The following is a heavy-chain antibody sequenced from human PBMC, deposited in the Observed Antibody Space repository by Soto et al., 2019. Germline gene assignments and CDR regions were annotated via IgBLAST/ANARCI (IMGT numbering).Heavy chain of an antibody. J-gene: IGHJ1*01. Sequence: PSETLSLTCAVSGGSISSGGYSWSWIRQPPGKGLEWIGYIYHSGSTYYNPSLKSRVTISVDTSKNQFSLKLSSVTAADTAVYYCARLRSGSYYTTEYFQHWGQGTLVTVSS. CDR2: IYHSGST. D-gene: IGHD1-26*01. CDR3: ARLRSGSYYTTEYFQH. CDR1: GGSISSGGYS. V-gene: IGHV4-30-2*03.